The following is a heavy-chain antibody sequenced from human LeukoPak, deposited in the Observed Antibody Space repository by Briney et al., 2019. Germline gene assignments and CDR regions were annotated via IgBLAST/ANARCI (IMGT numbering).Heavy chain of an antibody. Sequence: GGSLRLSCEVSGITFSTSSMNWVRQAPGKGLEWVSAISGSGGSTYYADSVKGRFTISRDNSKNTLYLQMNSLRAEDTAVYYCAREHDAFDIWGQGTMVTVSS. CDR3: AREHDAFDI. V-gene: IGHV3-23*01. CDR2: ISGSGGST. D-gene: IGHD1-26*01. CDR1: GITFSTSS. J-gene: IGHJ3*02.